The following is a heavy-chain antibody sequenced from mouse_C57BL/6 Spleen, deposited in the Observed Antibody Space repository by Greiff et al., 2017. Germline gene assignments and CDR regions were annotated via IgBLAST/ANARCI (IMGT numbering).Heavy chain of an antibody. D-gene: IGHD2-3*01. J-gene: IGHJ4*01. CDR2: IDPSDSYT. Sequence: QVQLQQPGAELVMPGASVKLSCKASGYTFTSYWMHWVKQRPGQGLEWIGEIDPSDSYTNYNQQFKGKSTLTVDKSSSTAYMQLSSLTSEDSAVYYCARSGGYYGDAMDYWGQGTSVTVSS. CDR3: ARSGGYYGDAMDY. V-gene: IGHV1-69*01. CDR1: GYTFTSYW.